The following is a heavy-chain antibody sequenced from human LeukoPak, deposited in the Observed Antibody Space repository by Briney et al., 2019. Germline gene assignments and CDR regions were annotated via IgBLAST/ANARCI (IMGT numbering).Heavy chain of an antibody. J-gene: IGHJ4*02. CDR1: GGSISSSSYH. CDR3: ARLGYYGEFDY. CDR2: IYYSGSS. V-gene: IGHV4-39*01. D-gene: IGHD1-26*01. Sequence: PSETLSLTCTVSGGSISSSSYHWGWIRQPPGKGLEWIGTIYYSGSSYYNPSLKSRVTISVDTSNNQFSLKLSSVTAADTAVYYCARLGYYGEFDYWGQGTLVTVSS.